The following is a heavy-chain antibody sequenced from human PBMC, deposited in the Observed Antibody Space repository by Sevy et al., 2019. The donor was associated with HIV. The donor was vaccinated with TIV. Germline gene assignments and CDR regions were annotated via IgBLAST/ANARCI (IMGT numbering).Heavy chain of an antibody. V-gene: IGHV3-21*01. Sequence: GGSLRLSCAASGFTFSSYSMNWVRRAPGKGLEWVSYLSSSSSYIYYADSVKGRFTISRDNAKNSLYLQMNSLRAEDTAVYYCARDDDYAWGSYRYYYYGMDVWGQGTTVTVSS. J-gene: IGHJ6*02. CDR3: ARDDDYAWGSYRYYYYGMDV. D-gene: IGHD3-16*02. CDR1: GFTFSSYS. CDR2: LSSSSSYI.